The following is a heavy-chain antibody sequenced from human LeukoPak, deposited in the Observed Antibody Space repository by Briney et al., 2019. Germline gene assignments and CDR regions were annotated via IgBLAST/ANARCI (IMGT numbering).Heavy chain of an antibody. V-gene: IGHV4-30-2*01. J-gene: IGHJ6*02. CDR3: ARAPPWYYDSSGYYRYYYYGMDV. CDR1: GGSISSGGYS. D-gene: IGHD3-22*01. CDR2: IYHSGST. Sequence: SQTLSLTCAVSGGSISSGGYSRSWIRQPPGKGLEWIGYIYHSGSTYYNPSLKSRVTISVDTSKNQFSLKLSSVTAADTAVYYCARAPPWYYDSSGYYRYYYYGMDVWGQGTTVTVSS.